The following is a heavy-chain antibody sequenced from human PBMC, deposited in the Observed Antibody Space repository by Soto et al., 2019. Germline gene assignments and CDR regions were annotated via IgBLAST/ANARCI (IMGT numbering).Heavy chain of an antibody. Sequence: GGSLRLSCAASGFTFNNYAMSWVRQAPGKGLEWVSVISGLGGSTYYADSVKGRYTNSRDNSKNTLNLQMNSMRAADTTVYYCAKGGSGSYYRYFDYWGQGTQVSVSS. D-gene: IGHD3-10*01. V-gene: IGHV3-23*01. CDR3: AKGGSGSYYRYFDY. CDR2: ISGLGGST. J-gene: IGHJ4*02. CDR1: GFTFNNYA.